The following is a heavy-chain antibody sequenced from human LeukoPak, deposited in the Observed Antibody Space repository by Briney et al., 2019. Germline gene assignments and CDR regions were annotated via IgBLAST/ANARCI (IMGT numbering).Heavy chain of an antibody. CDR2: IYPGDSDT. J-gene: IGHJ3*02. CDR1: GYSFTSYW. CDR3: ARRVTIFGVVADAFDI. V-gene: IGHV5-51*01. D-gene: IGHD3-3*01. Sequence: GESLMISCKGSGYSFTSYWIGWVRQKPGKVLEWMGIIYPGDSDTRYSPSFQGQVTISADKSISTAYLQWSSLKASDTAMYYCARRVTIFGVVADAFDIWGQGTMVTVSS.